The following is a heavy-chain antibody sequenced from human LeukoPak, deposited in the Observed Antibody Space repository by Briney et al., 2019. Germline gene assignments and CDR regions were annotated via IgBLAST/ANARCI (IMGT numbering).Heavy chain of an antibody. CDR3: ASVDTAMGYSSFDY. Sequence: ASVKVSCKASGYTFTTYDITWVRQATGQGLEWMGWMNPNSGDTAYAQKFQGRVTMTRDTSISTAYMELSRLRSDDTAVYYCASVDTAMGYSSFDYWGQGTLVTVSS. CDR2: MNPNSGDT. CDR1: GYTFTTYD. D-gene: IGHD5-18*01. J-gene: IGHJ4*02. V-gene: IGHV1-8*01.